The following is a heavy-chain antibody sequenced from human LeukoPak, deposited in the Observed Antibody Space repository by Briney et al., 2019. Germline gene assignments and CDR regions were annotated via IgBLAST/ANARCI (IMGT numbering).Heavy chain of an antibody. J-gene: IGHJ4*02. D-gene: IGHD3-10*01. CDR2: ITGSGGAT. Sequence: GGSLRLSCTGSGFTFGKYAMSWVRQAPGKGLEWVSGITGSGGATYYADSVKGRFTISRDNAKNSLYLQMNSLRAEDTAVYYCARAKPKNMVRGLIMRRESRYYFDYWGQGTLVTVSS. V-gene: IGHV3-23*01. CDR1: GFTFGKYA. CDR3: ARAKPKNMVRGLIMRRESRYYFDY.